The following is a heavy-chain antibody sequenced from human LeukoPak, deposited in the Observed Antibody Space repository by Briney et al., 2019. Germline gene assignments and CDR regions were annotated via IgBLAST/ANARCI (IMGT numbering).Heavy chain of an antibody. V-gene: IGHV3-23*01. D-gene: IGHD3-10*01. CDR1: GFTFSSYA. CDR2: ISGSGGST. Sequence: GGSLRLSCAASGFTFSSYAMSWVRQAPGKGLEWVSAISGSGGSTYYADSVKGRFTISSDNSKNTLYLQMNSLRAEDTAVYYCAKDLGGVVRGVIRLFDYWGQGTLVTVSS. J-gene: IGHJ4*02. CDR3: AKDLGGVVRGVIRLFDY.